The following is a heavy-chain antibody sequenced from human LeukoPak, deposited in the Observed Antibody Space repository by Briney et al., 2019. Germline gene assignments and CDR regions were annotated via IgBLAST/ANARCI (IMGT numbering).Heavy chain of an antibody. CDR1: GYHFTSYW. D-gene: IGHD3-22*01. V-gene: IGHV5-51*01. CDR2: NYYGDYDT. J-gene: IGHJ3*02. CDR3: ARHRLNYYDSSHDAFDI. Sequence: PGEALEISRKGSGYHFTSYWIGRVRPLPGKGLEWVGINYYGDYDTIYSPSFQGQVTISADKSNSTAYLQWSSLKASDTAMYYCARHRLNYYDSSHDAFDIWGQGTMVTVSS.